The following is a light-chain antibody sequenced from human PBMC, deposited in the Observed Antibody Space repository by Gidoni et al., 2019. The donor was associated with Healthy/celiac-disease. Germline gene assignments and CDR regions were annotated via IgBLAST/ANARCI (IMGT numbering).Light chain of an antibody. CDR1: QSISSL. J-gene: IGKJ1*01. CDR2: KAS. Sequence: DIQMTQSPSTLSASVGDRVTITCRASQSISSLLAWYQQTPGKAPKLLIYKASSLESGVPSRFSGSGSGTEFTLTISSLQPDDFATYYCQQYNRYSGTFGQGTKVEIK. V-gene: IGKV1-5*03. CDR3: QQYNRYSGT.